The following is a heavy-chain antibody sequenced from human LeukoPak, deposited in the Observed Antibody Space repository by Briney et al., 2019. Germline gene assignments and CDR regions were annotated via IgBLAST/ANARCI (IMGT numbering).Heavy chain of an antibody. V-gene: IGHV3-30*02. D-gene: IGHD3-22*01. CDR1: GFIFGSYG. J-gene: IGHJ3*02. CDR2: IRYDGSNK. CDR3: TRHGGRDYYDSSEDAFDI. Sequence: GGSLRFSCEAAGFIFGSYGMHWVRQAPGKGLEWVSFIRYDGSNKYYADSVKGRFTISRDDSKNTAYLQMNSLKTEDTAVYYCTRHGGRDYYDSSEDAFDIWGQGTMVIVSS.